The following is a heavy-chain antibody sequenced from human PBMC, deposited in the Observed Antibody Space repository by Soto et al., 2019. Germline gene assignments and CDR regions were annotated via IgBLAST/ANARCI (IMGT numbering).Heavy chain of an antibody. Sequence: PGVSLTISCQASGYSCSIYGIGWVRQLPGKGLEWMGIIYPSGSDTRYSPSFRGQVIISADRSISTAYLQWSSLKASDTGTYYCARRLGSSWRYFDSWGQGTLVTVSS. CDR2: IYPSGSDT. V-gene: IGHV5-51*01. J-gene: IGHJ4*02. CDR1: GYSCSIYG. CDR3: ARRLGSSWRYFDS. D-gene: IGHD6-13*01.